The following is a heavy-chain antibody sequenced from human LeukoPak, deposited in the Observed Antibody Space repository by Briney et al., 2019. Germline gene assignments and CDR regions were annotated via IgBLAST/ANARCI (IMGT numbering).Heavy chain of an antibody. D-gene: IGHD2-2*01. CDR2: INPSGGST. CDR1: GYTFTSYY. V-gene: IGHV1-46*01. CDR3: ARGQGQRYQLLFGYDY. J-gene: IGHJ4*02. Sequence: ASVKVSCKASGYTFTSYYMHWVRQAPGQGLEWMGIINPSGGSTSYAQKFQGRVTITRDTSTSTVYMELSSLRSEDTAVYYCARGQGQRYQLLFGYDYWGQGTLVTVSS.